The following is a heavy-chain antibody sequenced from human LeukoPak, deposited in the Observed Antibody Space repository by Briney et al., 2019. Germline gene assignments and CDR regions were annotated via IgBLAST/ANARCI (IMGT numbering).Heavy chain of an antibody. D-gene: IGHD3-10*01. CDR2: ISGSGTST. V-gene: IGHV3-23*01. CDR1: GFAFRSYA. CDR3: ANLQYYYGSGSQAAHDSFDY. J-gene: IGHJ4*02. Sequence: PGGSLRLSCAASGFAFRSYAMTWVRQAPGKGLEWVSVISGSGTSTDYADSVKGRFTISRDNSKNTLYLQMNSLRAEDTAVYYCANLQYYYGSGSQAAHDSFDYWGQGTLVTVSS.